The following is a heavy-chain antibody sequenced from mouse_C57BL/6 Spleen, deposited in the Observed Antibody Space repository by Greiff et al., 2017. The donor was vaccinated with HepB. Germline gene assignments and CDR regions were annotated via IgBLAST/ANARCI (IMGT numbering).Heavy chain of an antibody. V-gene: IGHV7-3*01. J-gene: IGHJ2*01. Sequence: EVQVVESGGGLVQPGGSLSLSCAASGFTFTDYYMSWVRQPPGKALEWLGFIRNKANGYTTEYSASVKGRFTISRDNSQSILYLQMNALRAEYSATYYCARYRTGFDYWGQGTTLTVSS. CDR3: ARYRTGFDY. D-gene: IGHD4-1*01. CDR2: IRNKANGYTT. CDR1: GFTFTDYY.